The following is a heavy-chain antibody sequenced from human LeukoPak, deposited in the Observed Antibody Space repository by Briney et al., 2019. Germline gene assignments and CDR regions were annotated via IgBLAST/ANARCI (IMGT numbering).Heavy chain of an antibody. CDR2: ISTSGRYI. CDR1: GFTLSNYD. V-gene: IGHV3-21*01. CDR3: ARADCSSSTCYLRRSWFDP. D-gene: IGHD2-2*01. J-gene: IGHJ5*02. Sequence: GGSLRLFCAASGFTLSNYDMNWVRQAPGKGLEWVSSISTSGRYIYYKDSVRGRFTISRDDAKNSLYLEMNSLRAEDTAVYYCARADCSSSTCYLRRSWFDPWGQGTLVTVSS.